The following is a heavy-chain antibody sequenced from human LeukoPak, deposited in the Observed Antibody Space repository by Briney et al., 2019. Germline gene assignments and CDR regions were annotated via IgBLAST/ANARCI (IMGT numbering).Heavy chain of an antibody. CDR2: ISASGGDT. CDR1: GLTFTSYS. Sequence: GGSLRLSCVVSGLTFTSYSMSWVRQAPGKGLDWVSGISASGGDTWYPDSVKGRFTISRDNSKNTLFLQMSSLRVEDTAMYYCAKDAAGPEYWGQGTLVTVSS. D-gene: IGHD6-13*01. J-gene: IGHJ4*02. V-gene: IGHV3-23*01. CDR3: AKDAAGPEY.